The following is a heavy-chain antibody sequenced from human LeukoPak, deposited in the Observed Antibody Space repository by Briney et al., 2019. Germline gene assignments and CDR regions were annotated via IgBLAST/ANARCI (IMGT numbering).Heavy chain of an antibody. D-gene: IGHD6-19*01. CDR1: GGSISSYY. CDR3: ARDFDSSGWYFDY. V-gene: IGHV4-59*01. J-gene: IGHJ4*02. Sequence: SETLSLTCTDSGGSISSYYWSWIRQPPGKGLEWIGYIYYSGSTNYNPSLKSRVTISVDTSKNQFSLKLSSVTAADTAVYYCARDFDSSGWYFDYWGQGTLVTVSS. CDR2: IYYSGST.